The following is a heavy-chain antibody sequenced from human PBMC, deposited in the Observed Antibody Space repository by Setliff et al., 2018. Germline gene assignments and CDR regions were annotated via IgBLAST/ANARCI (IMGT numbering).Heavy chain of an antibody. CDR2: IIPIFGTA. Sequence: GASVKVSCKASGGTFSSYAISWVRQAPGQGLEWMGGIIPIFGTANYAQKFQGRVTITADESTSTAYMELSSLRSEDTAVYYCARSSIIAAAGARAFAEYFQHWGQGTLVTVSS. J-gene: IGHJ1*01. CDR1: GGTFSSYA. D-gene: IGHD6-13*01. V-gene: IGHV1-69*13. CDR3: ARSSIIAAAGARAFAEYFQH.